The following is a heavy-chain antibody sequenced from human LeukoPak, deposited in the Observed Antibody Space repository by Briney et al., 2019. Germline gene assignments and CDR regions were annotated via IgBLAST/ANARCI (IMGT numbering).Heavy chain of an antibody. CDR3: ARGRYYYGSGSYYAY. V-gene: IGHV4-34*01. J-gene: IGHJ4*02. Sequence: SETLSLTCAVYGGSFSGCYWSWIRQPPGKGLEWIVEINHSGSTNYNPSLKSRVTISVDTSKNQFSLKLSSVTAADTAVYYCARGRYYYGSGSYYAYWGQGTLVTVSS. D-gene: IGHD3-10*01. CDR2: INHSGST. CDR1: GGSFSGCY.